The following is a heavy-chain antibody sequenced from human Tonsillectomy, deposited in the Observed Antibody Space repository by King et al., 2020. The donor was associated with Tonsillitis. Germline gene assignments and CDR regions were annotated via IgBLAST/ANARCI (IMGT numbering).Heavy chain of an antibody. J-gene: IGHJ4*02. V-gene: IGHV4-34*01. CDR1: GGSFSDYY. D-gene: IGHD6-19*01. Sequence: VQLQQWGAGLLKPSETLSLTCAVDGGSFSDYYWSWIRQPPGKGLEWIGEINHSGSINYNPSLKSRVTISVDTSKNQFSLILSSVTAADTAVYYCARAQYSSGWYDYWGQGTLVTVSS. CDR2: INHSGSI. CDR3: ARAQYSSGWYDY.